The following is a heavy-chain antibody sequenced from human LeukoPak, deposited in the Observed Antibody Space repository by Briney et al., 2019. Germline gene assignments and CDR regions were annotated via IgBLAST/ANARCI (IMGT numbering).Heavy chain of an antibody. J-gene: IGHJ6*03. CDR3: TRRIYYYYYMDV. Sequence: SETLSLSCAVSGGSLSSYSRSWIRQPPGKGLEWIWYIYTSGGTNYNASLKSRVTKSVDTSKNQFSLKLSSVAAADTAVYYCTRRIYYYYYMDVWGKGTTVTVSS. CDR1: GGSLSSYS. CDR2: IYTSGGT. V-gene: IGHV4-4*09.